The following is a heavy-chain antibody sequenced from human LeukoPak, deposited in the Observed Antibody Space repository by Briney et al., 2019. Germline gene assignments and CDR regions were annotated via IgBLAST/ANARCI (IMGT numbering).Heavy chain of an antibody. CDR1: GFTFSSYG. V-gene: IGHV3-30*02. CDR2: IRYDGSNK. Sequence: PGGSLRLSCAASGFTFSSYGMHWVRQAPGKGLEWVAFIRYDGSNKYYADSVRGRFTISRDNSKNTLYLQMNSLRAEDTAVYYCAKLIAVAGNDYFDYWGQGTLVTVSS. J-gene: IGHJ4*02. CDR3: AKLIAVAGNDYFDY. D-gene: IGHD6-19*01.